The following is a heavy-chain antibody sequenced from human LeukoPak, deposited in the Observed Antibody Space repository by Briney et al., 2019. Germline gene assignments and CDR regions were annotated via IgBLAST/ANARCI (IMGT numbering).Heavy chain of an antibody. CDR3: ARVRGAGLQYYYMDV. Sequence: PGGSLRLSCAASGFTFSSYSMNWVRQAPGKGLEWVSYITTRSAIYYADSVKGRFTISRDNAKDSLYLQMNSLRADDTAVYYCARVRGAGLQYYYMDVWGKRATVTVSS. V-gene: IGHV3-48*01. CDR1: GFTFSSYS. D-gene: IGHD5-24*01. CDR2: ITTRSAI. J-gene: IGHJ6*03.